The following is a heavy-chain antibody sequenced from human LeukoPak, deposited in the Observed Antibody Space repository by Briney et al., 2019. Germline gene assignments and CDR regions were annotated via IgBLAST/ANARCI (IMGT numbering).Heavy chain of an antibody. CDR3: ATSNYSSTSSPLDY. CDR2: LYAGGES. CDR1: GFAVKSSY. D-gene: IGHD6-13*01. V-gene: IGHV3-53*01. Sequence: SGGSLRLSCAASGFAVKSSYMNWVRQAPGKGLEWVSVLYAGGESYYADSVLGRFTISRDNSKNTLYLQVNSLRAEDTAVFYCATSNYSSTSSPLDYWGQGTLVTVSS. J-gene: IGHJ4*02.